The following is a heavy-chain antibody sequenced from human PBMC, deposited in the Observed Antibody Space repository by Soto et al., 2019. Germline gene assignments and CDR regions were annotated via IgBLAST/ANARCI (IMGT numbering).Heavy chain of an antibody. V-gene: IGHV3-74*01. CDR2: INGGGSST. D-gene: IGHD3-3*01. J-gene: IGHJ6*03. Sequence: GGSLRLSCAASGFTFSSYWMHWVRQAPGKGLVWVSRINGGGSSTYYADSVKGRFTISRDNSKNTLYLQMNSLRAEDTAVYYCAKGGNRFLEWHTRDYYYYMDVWGKGTTVTVSS. CDR3: AKGGNRFLEWHTRDYYYYMDV. CDR1: GFTFSSYW.